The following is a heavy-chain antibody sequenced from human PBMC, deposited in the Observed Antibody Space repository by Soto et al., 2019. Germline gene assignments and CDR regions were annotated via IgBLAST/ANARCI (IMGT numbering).Heavy chain of an antibody. CDR3: ASSIDSRGYSYS. D-gene: IGHD5-18*01. J-gene: IGHJ4*02. CDR2: MNPNSGNT. V-gene: IGHV1-8*01. Sequence: QVQLVQSGAEVKKPGASVKVSCKASGYTFTSYDINWVRQATGQGLEWMGWMNPNSGNTGYAQKFQGRVTMTRNTSISTAYMELSSLRSEDTAVYYWASSIDSRGYSYSWGQGTLVTVSS. CDR1: GYTFTSYD.